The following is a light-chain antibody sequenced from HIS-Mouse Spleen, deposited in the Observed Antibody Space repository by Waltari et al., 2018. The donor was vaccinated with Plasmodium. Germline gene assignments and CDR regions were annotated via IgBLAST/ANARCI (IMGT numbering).Light chain of an antibody. CDR2: EGS. V-gene: IGLV2-23*03. CDR1: RIDVGRYHL. Sequence: QSALTQPASVSGSPGQSITISCPGPRIDVGRYHLVPWYQQHPGKAPKLMIYEGSKRPSGVSNRFSGSKSGNTASLTISGLQAEDEADYYCCSYAGSSTFVVFGGGTKLTVL. CDR3: CSYAGSSTFVV. J-gene: IGLJ2*01.